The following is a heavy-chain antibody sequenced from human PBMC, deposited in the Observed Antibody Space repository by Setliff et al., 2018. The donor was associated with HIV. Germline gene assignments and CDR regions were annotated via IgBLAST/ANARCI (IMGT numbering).Heavy chain of an antibody. J-gene: IGHJ4*02. CDR1: GGSISSQY. CDR3: ARVPFGSGSYYFDF. V-gene: IGHV4-59*11. CDR2: IYYSGNT. Sequence: SETLSLTCTVSGGSISSQYWSWIRQPPGKGLEWIGSIYYSGNTNYNPSLKSRVTLSVDTSKNQFFLTLTSVTAADTAVYFCARVPFGSGSYYFDFWGQGTLVTVSS. D-gene: IGHD3-10*01.